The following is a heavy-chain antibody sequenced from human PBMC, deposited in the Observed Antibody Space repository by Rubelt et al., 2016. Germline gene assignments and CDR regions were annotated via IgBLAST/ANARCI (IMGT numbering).Heavy chain of an antibody. J-gene: IGHJ4*02. CDR1: GFTFSSYS. D-gene: IGHD2-15*01. CDR3: ARDADDCSGGHCYAFDS. Sequence: EVQLVESGGGLVQPGGSLRLSCAASGFTFSSYSMHWVRQAPGRGLEWVSSITATSSYIYSGDSVQSRFTISRDNDKNSLYLQMNILRDEETAVYYCARDADDCSGGHCYAFDSWGQGTLVTVSS. V-gene: IGHV3-21*01. CDR2: ITATSSYI.